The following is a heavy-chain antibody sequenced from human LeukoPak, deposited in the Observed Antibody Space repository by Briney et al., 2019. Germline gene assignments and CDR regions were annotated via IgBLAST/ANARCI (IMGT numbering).Heavy chain of an antibody. Sequence: SVKVSCKTSGGTFNNSAISWVRQAPGQGLEWLGGIMPLSGTAGCAQKFQGRVTITKDESTRTVYLELTSLTSDDTAVYYCARDVHGDYGSGWFDPWGQGTLVSVSS. D-gene: IGHD4-17*01. CDR2: IMPLSGTA. V-gene: IGHV1-69*05. J-gene: IGHJ5*02. CDR3: ARDVHGDYGSGWFDP. CDR1: GGTFNNSA.